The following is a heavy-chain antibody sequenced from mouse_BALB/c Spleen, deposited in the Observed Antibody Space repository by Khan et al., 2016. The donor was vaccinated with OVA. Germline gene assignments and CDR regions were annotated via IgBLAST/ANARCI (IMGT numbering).Heavy chain of an antibody. D-gene: IGHD2-14*01. V-gene: IGHV1-4*01. J-gene: IGHJ3*01. Sequence: QVQLQQSGAELARPGASVKMSCKTSGYTFSSYTIHWIKLRPGQGLEWIGYINPNNGYTNYNQKFKDKATLTADKSSTTVYMQLSSLTSDDSAMYNCARDGAYYRNDGWFAYWGQGTLVTVSA. CDR1: GYTFSSYT. CDR3: ARDGAYYRNDGWFAY. CDR2: INPNNGYT.